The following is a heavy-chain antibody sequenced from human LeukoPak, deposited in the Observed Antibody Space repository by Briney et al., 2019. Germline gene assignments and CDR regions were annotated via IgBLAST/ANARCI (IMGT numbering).Heavy chain of an antibody. CDR1: GGSISSSSYC. CDR2: IYYSGST. V-gene: IGHV4-39*07. D-gene: IGHD5-18*01. CDR3: ARTTEGGYSYGYFYYYYMDV. J-gene: IGHJ6*03. Sequence: SETLSLTCTVSGGSISSSSYCWGWIRQPPGKGLEWIGSIYYSGSTYYNPSLKSRVTISVDTSKNQFSLKLSSVTAADTAVYYCARTTEGGYSYGYFYYYYMDVWGKGTTVTISS.